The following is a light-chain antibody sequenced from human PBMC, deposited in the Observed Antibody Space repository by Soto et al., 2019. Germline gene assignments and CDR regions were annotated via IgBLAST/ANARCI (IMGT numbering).Light chain of an antibody. J-gene: IGKJ3*01. V-gene: IGKV1-39*01. Sequence: DIQMTQSPSSLSASVGDSVTITCRASQSISSYLNWYQQKPGKAPNFLIYAASSLQSGVPSRFSGSGSGTDFPLTISSLQPEDFATYYCQQSYSAPFTFGPGTRVDMK. CDR1: QSISSY. CDR3: QQSYSAPFT. CDR2: AAS.